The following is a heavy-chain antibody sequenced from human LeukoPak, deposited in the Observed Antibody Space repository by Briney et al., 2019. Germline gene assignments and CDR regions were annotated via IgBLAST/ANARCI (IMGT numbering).Heavy chain of an antibody. Sequence: GGSLRLSCAASGFTFSSYSISWVRQAPGKGLEWVSYISSSSTMSYADSVKGRFTISRDNANNPLYLQMSSLRDEDTAVYYCARGGTSSSLAYWGQGTLVTVSS. V-gene: IGHV3-48*02. CDR3: ARGGTSSSLAY. CDR1: GFTFSSYS. J-gene: IGHJ4*02. D-gene: IGHD4-23*01. CDR2: ISSSSTM.